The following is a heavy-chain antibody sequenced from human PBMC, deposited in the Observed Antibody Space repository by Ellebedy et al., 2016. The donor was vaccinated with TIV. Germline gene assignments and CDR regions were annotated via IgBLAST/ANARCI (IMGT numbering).Heavy chain of an antibody. CDR1: GYSFTNYW. D-gene: IGHD3-10*01. J-gene: IGHJ4*02. CDR3: ARGGSGSYYPEWVDY. Sequence: GESLKISCKGSGYSFTNYWISWVRQMPGKGLEWMGRIDPSDSYTNYSPSFQGHVTISADKSISTAYLQWSSLKASDTAMYYCARGGSGSYYPEWVDYWGQGTLVTVSS. CDR2: IDPSDSYT. V-gene: IGHV5-10-1*01.